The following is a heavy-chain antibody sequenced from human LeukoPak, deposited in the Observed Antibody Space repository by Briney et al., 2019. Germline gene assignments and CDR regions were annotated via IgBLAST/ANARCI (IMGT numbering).Heavy chain of an antibody. CDR2: ISGSGGST. D-gene: IGHD1-26*01. CDR1: GFTFSSYA. CDR3: ANGRSYVDYFDY. J-gene: IGHJ4*02. Sequence: GGSLRLSCAASGFTFSSYAMSWVRQAPGKGLEWASAISGSGGSTYYADSVKGRFTISRDNSKNTLYLQMNSLRAEDTAVYYCANGRSYVDYFDYWGQGTLVTVSS. V-gene: IGHV3-23*01.